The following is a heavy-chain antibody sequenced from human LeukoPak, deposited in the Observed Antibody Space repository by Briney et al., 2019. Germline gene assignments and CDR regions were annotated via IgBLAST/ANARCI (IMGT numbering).Heavy chain of an antibody. J-gene: IGHJ4*02. D-gene: IGHD3-9*01. V-gene: IGHV4-34*01. Sequence: SETLSLTCAVYGGSFSGYYWSWIRQPPGKGLEWIGEINHSGSTNYNPSLKGRVTISVDTSKNQFSLKLSSVTAADTAVYYCARRDYDILTGYPRGYFDYWGQGTLVTVSS. CDR3: ARRDYDILTGYPRGYFDY. CDR1: GGSFSGYY. CDR2: INHSGST.